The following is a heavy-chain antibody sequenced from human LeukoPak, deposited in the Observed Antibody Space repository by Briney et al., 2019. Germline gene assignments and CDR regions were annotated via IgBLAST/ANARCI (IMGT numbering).Heavy chain of an antibody. CDR1: GGSISSGGYY. CDR2: IYYSGST. Sequence: SQTLSLTCTVSGGSISSGGYYWSWIRQPPGMGLEWIGYIYYSGSTYYNPSLKSRVTISVDRSKNQFSLNVTSVTAADTAVYYCARQWGGGMENFDYWGQGTLVTVSS. CDR3: ARQWGGGMENFDY. J-gene: IGHJ4*02. D-gene: IGHD3-16*01. V-gene: IGHV4-30-2*01.